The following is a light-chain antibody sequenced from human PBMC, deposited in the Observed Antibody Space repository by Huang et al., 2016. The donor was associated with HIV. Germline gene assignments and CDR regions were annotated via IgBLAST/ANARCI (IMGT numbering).Light chain of an antibody. V-gene: IGKV6-21*01. CDR2: YAS. Sequence: EIVLTQSPDFQSLTPKEKVTITCRASQSIGNTLHWYQHKPDQSPTLLIKYASQSFSMLASCFSGSGSPTDFTLAINSLEDEDAATYYYHQTISSPYTVGQGTKLEIK. J-gene: IGKJ2*01. CDR3: HQTISSPYT. CDR1: QSIGNT.